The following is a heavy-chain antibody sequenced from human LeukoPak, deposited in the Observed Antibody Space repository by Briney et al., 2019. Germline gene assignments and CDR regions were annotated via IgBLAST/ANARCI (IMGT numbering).Heavy chain of an antibody. Sequence: ASVKVSCKASGYTFTSYDINWVRRASGQGLEWMGWMNPYSGNTGYAQKFQGRVTMARNTSINTAHMELSSLRSEDTAVYYCARFQTPYSYAFINYYYYYMDVWGKGTTVTVSS. J-gene: IGHJ6*03. CDR3: ARFQTPYSYAFINYYYYYMDV. CDR2: MNPYSGNT. D-gene: IGHD5-18*01. CDR1: GYTFTSYD. V-gene: IGHV1-8*01.